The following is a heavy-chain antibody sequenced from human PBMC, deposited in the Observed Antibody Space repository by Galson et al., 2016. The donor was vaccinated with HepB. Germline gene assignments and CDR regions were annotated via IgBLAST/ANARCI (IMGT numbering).Heavy chain of an antibody. D-gene: IGHD3-3*01. CDR2: ISGSGRYL. V-gene: IGHV3-21*01. CDR3: SRDLRNVERPDLTYYYGMDV. CDR1: GFTFSTYN. J-gene: IGHJ6*02. Sequence: LRLSCAASGFTFSTYNMKWVRQTPGKGLERVSSISGSGRYLYYADPVKDRSTISSDNADNALYLHLSSLSAEDTAVYYCSRDLRNVERPDLTYYYGMDVWGQGTLVTVSS.